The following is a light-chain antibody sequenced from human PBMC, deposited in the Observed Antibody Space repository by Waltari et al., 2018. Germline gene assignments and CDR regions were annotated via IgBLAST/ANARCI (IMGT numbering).Light chain of an antibody. J-gene: IGLJ2*01. CDR3: SSYTSSSTSVV. CDR2: DVS. V-gene: IGLV2-14*03. CDR1: SSYVGGVNY. Sequence: QSALTQPASVSGSPGQSITISCTGTSSYVGGVNYVSWYQQHPGKAPQLMIYDVSNRPSGVSNRFSGYKSGNTASLTISGLQAEDEADYYCSSYTSSSTSVVFGGGTKLTVL.